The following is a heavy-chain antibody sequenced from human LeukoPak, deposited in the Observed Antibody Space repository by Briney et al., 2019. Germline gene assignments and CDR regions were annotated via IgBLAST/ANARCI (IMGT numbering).Heavy chain of an antibody. J-gene: IGHJ6*03. CDR2: ISSNGGST. CDR1: GFTFRNYA. V-gene: IGHV3-64*01. CDR3: AKASGLGDYYYMDV. D-gene: IGHD3-10*01. Sequence: PGGSLRLSCAASGFTFRNYAMHWVRQAPGKGLEYVSAISSNGGSTYYVNSVKGRFTISRDNSKNTLYLQMGSLRAEDMAVYYCAKASGLGDYYYMDVWGKGTTVTISS.